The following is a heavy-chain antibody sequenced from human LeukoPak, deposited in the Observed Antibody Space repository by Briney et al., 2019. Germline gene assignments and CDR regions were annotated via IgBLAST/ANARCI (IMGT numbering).Heavy chain of an antibody. CDR1: GGTFSSYA. V-gene: IGHV1-69*04. CDR2: IIPILGIA. J-gene: IGHJ4*02. Sequence: SVKVSCKASGGTFSSYAISWVRQAPGQGLEWMGRIIPILGIANYAQKFQGRVTITADESTSTAYMELSSLRSEDTAVYYCARDLEYPFHYGGNPLGYWGQGTLVTVSS. CDR3: ARDLEYPFHYGGNPLGY. D-gene: IGHD4-23*01.